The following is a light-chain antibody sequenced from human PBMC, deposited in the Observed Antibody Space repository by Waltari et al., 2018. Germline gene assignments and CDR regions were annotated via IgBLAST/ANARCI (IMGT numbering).Light chain of an antibody. J-gene: IGLJ2*01. V-gene: IGLV3-21*02. CDR2: NDN. CDR1: SVGRKI. Sequence: SYVLTQPPSVSVAPGQTARITCGGNSVGRKIVHWYQHKPGQAPVLVVYNDNDRPSGIPERFSGSNSGNTATLTISRVEVGDEADYFCQVWDSTDLVVFGGGTKLTVL. CDR3: QVWDSTDLVV.